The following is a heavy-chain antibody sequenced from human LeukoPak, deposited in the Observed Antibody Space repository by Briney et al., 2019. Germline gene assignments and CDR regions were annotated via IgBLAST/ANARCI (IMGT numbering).Heavy chain of an antibody. D-gene: IGHD1-26*01. CDR1: GASTSAYY. J-gene: IGHJ3*01. Sequence: PSETLTLTRTVPGASTSAYYWSWIRQPPGKGLEWIGYSYSGGNANYNPSLKSRVTISIDTSENQFSLRLTSVTAADTAVYFCAHSKRGGGYYINAFAVWGQGALVTLSS. V-gene: IGHV4-59*01. CDR3: AHSKRGGGYYINAFAV. CDR2: SYSGGNA.